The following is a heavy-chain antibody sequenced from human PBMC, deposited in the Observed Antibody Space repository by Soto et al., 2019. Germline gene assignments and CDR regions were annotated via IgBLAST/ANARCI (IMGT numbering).Heavy chain of an antibody. CDR3: ARDSEEMATITRYFDL. CDR1: GGTFSSYA. CDR2: IIPIFGTA. D-gene: IGHD5-12*01. J-gene: IGHJ2*01. V-gene: IGHV1-69*01. Sequence: QVQLVQSGAEVKKPGSSVKVSCKASGGTFSSYAISWVRQAPGQGLEWMVGIIPIFGTANCAQKFQGRVTITADESTRTAYMELSSLRSEDTAVYYCARDSEEMATITRYFDLWGRGTLVTVSS.